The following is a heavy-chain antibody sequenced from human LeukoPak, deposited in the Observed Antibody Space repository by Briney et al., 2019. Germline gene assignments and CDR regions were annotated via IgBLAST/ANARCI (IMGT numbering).Heavy chain of an antibody. CDR3: TRSGAPYCRGSSCYEDWFDP. J-gene: IGHJ5*02. D-gene: IGHD2-15*01. CDR1: GFTFSNYW. Sequence: PGESLSLSCAASGFTFSNYWMSWVRQAPGKGLEWVANIKQDGSEKYYVDSVKGRFTISRDNAKKSLHLQMNTLRAEDTAVYYCTRSGAPYCRGSSCYEDWFDPWGQGTLVTVSS. V-gene: IGHV3-7*05. CDR2: IKQDGSEK.